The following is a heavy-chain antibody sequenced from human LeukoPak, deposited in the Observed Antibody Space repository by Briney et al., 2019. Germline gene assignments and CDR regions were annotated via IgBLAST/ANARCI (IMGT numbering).Heavy chain of an antibody. V-gene: IGHV3-21*01. Sequence: GGSLRLSCAASGFTFSSFAMIWVRQAPGKGLEWVSSISSSSSYIYYADSVKGRFTISRDNAKNSLYLQMNSLRAEDTAVYYCASTPRYGSGSYYNGDYWGQGTLVTVSS. D-gene: IGHD3-10*01. J-gene: IGHJ4*02. CDR2: ISSSSSYI. CDR1: GFTFSSFA. CDR3: ASTPRYGSGSYYNGDY.